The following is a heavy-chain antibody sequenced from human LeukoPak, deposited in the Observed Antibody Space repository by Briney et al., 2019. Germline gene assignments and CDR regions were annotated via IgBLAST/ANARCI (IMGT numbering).Heavy chain of an antibody. Sequence: SETLSLTCTVSGGSISSYYWSWIRQPPGKGLEWIGYIYYSGSTNYNPSLKSRVTISVDTSKNQFSLKLSSVTAADTAVYYCARVGYDSSGYAGGFDPWGQGTLVTVSS. CDR3: ARVGYDSSGYAGGFDP. D-gene: IGHD3-22*01. CDR2: IYYSGST. J-gene: IGHJ5*02. V-gene: IGHV4-59*01. CDR1: GGSISSYY.